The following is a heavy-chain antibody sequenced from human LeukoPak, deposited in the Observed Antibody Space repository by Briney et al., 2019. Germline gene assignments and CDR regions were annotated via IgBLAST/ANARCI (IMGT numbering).Heavy chain of an antibody. D-gene: IGHD2-2*01. J-gene: IGHJ5*02. V-gene: IGHV4-31*03. CDR3: ARVDQYQLAGKKYNWFDP. Sequence: SQTLSLTCTVSGGSISSGGYYWSWIRQHPGKGLEWIGYIYYSGSTYYNPSLKSRVTISVDTSKNQFSLKLSSVTAADTAVYYSARVDQYQLAGKKYNWFDPWGQGTLVTVSS. CDR2: IYYSGST. CDR1: GGSISSGGYY.